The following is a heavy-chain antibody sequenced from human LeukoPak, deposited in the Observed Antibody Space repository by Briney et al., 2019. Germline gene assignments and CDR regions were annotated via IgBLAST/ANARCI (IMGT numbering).Heavy chain of an antibody. D-gene: IGHD6-19*01. CDR1: GFTFSTYS. CDR3: ARQWGWFTSGWWLDTFDV. CDR2: IDTGTSTI. J-gene: IGHJ3*01. V-gene: IGHV3-48*04. Sequence: GGSLRLSCAASGFTFSTYSMNWVRQAPGKGLEWVSYIDTGTSTIYYADSVKGRFTISRDNAKNSLYLQINCLRAEDTAVYYCARQWGWFTSGWWLDTFDVWGQGSMVIVSS.